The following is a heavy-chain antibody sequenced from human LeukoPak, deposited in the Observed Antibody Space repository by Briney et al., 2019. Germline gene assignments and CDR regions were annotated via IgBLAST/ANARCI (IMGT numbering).Heavy chain of an antibody. D-gene: IGHD3-3*01. V-gene: IGHV3-23*01. CDR2: ISGSGGST. CDR1: GFTFSSYA. Sequence: GGSLRLSCAASGFTFSSYAMSWVRQAPGKGLEWVSAISGSGGSTYYADSVKGRFTISRDNSKNTLYLQMNSLRAEDTAVYYCAKRGDYYDFWSGYYLGLDYWGQGTLVTVSS. CDR3: AKRGDYYDFWSGYYLGLDY. J-gene: IGHJ4*02.